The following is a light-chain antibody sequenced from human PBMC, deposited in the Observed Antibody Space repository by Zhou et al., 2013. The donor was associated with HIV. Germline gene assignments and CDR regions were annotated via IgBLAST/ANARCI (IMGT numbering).Light chain of an antibody. Sequence: DIQMTQSPSSLSASVGDRVTITCRASQDISNYLNWYQHKPGKAPKLLLYDASNLETGVPSRFSGSGSGTDFTLTISCLQSEDFATYYCQQYYNSLITFGQGTRLEIK. J-gene: IGKJ5*01. CDR3: QQYYNSLIT. CDR1: QDISNY. V-gene: IGKV1-33*01. CDR2: DAS.